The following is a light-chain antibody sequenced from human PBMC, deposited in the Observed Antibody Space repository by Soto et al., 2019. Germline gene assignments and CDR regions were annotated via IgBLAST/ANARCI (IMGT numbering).Light chain of an antibody. Sequence: QSALTQPPSASGSPGQSVTISCTXXXXDVGGYNFVSWHQQHPGKAPKFLIYDVTKRPSGVPDRFSGSKSGNTASLTVSGLQAEDEADYYCSSHAGSDTVFGSGTKLTVL. J-gene: IGLJ1*01. CDR1: XXDVGGYNF. CDR2: DVT. V-gene: IGLV2-8*01. CDR3: SSHAGSDTV.